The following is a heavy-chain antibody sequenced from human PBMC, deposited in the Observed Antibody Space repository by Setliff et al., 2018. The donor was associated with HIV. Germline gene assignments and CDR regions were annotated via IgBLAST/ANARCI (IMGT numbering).Heavy chain of an antibody. J-gene: IGHJ3*02. CDR2: IFYTGSA. CDR1: GGSISNGYYY. V-gene: IGHV4-39*01. Sequence: SETLSLTCTVSGGSISNGYYYRFWIRQPPGKGLEWIGGIFYTGSAHYNPSLKSRVTISVDTSRNQFSRKLSSVTAADTTMYYCARWVTTPTKGAFDIWGQGTVVTVSS. CDR3: ARWVTTPTKGAFDI. D-gene: IGHD3-22*01.